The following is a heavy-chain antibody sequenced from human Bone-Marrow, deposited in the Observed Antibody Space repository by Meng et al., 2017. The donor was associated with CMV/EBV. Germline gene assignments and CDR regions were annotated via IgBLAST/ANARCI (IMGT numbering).Heavy chain of an antibody. Sequence: CKASGYRLTDNYIHWVRQAPGQGLEWMGWINPKSGGTNYAQVFQGRVTMTRDTSISTAYMELSRLRSDDTAVYYCGRVDSGSYTYFDHWGQGTLVTVSS. CDR2: INPKSGGT. CDR1: GYRLTDNY. V-gene: IGHV1-2*02. CDR3: GRVDSGSYTYFDH. J-gene: IGHJ4*02. D-gene: IGHD1-26*01.